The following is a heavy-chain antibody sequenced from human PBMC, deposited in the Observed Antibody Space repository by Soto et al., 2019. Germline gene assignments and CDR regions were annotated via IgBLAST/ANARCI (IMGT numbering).Heavy chain of an antibody. V-gene: IGHV4-34*01. CDR3: ARGYDSSGYYDY. Sequence: LSLTCAVYGGSFSGYYWSWIRQPPGKGLEWIGEINHSGSTNYNPSLKSRVTISVDTSKNQFSLKLSSVTAADTAVYYCARGYDSSGYYDYWGQGTLVTVSS. CDR1: GGSFSGYY. J-gene: IGHJ4*02. CDR2: INHSGST. D-gene: IGHD3-22*01.